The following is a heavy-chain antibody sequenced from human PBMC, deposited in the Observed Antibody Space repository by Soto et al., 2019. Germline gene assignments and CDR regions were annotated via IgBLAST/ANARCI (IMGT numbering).Heavy chain of an antibody. CDR3: XXXRVDQYYYGMDV. CDR1: GFTFSSYG. CDR2: ISYDGSNK. J-gene: IGHJ6*02. V-gene: IGHV3-30*03. Sequence: QVQLVESGGGVVQPGRSLRLSCAASGFTFSSYGMHWVRQAPGKGLEWVAVISYDGSNKYYADSVKGRFTISRDNSKNTLYLQMNSLRAEDTAVXYXXXXRVDQYYYGMDVWGQGTTVTXSS.